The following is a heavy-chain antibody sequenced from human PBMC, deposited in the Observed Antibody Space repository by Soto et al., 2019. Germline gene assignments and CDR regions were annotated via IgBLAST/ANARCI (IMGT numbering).Heavy chain of an antibody. CDR3: ARENRSGYYITHPDY. J-gene: IGHJ4*02. V-gene: IGHV1-18*04. CDR2: ISVYTSNA. CDR1: GYNFLSYG. Sequence: QVQLVQSGVEVKKPGASVTVSCKASGYNFLSYGVSWARQAPGQGLEWMGWISVYTSNANYAQQFHGRVTMTSDTSTNTAYLELRGLRSDDTAVYYCARENRSGYYITHPDYWGQGTLVVVSS. D-gene: IGHD3-3*01.